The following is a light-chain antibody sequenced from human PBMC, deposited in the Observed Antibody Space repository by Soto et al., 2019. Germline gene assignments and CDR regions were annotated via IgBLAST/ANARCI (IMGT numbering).Light chain of an antibody. J-gene: IGKJ4*01. CDR3: QQYYSYPPLT. CDR1: QGISSY. V-gene: IGKV1-8*01. Sequence: SRMTQSPSSLSASTGDRVTITCRASQGISSYLAGYQQKPGKAPKLLIYAASTLQSGVPSRFSGSGSETDFTLTISCLQSEDFATYYCQQYYSYPPLTFGGGNKVEIK. CDR2: AAS.